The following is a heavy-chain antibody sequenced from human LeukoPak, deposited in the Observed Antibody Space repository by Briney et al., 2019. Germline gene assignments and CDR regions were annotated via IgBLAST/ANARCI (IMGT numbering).Heavy chain of an antibody. CDR1: GFTFSDHY. J-gene: IGHJ3*02. Sequence: GGSLRLSCAASGFTFSDHYTDWVRQAPGKGLEWVGRTRNKANSYTTEYAASVKGRFTISRDDSKNSLYLQMNSLKTEDTAVYYCARAAYYYDSSGYYAGAFDIWGQGTTVTVSS. D-gene: IGHD3-22*01. V-gene: IGHV3-72*01. CDR3: ARAAYYYDSSGYYAGAFDI. CDR2: TRNKANSYTT.